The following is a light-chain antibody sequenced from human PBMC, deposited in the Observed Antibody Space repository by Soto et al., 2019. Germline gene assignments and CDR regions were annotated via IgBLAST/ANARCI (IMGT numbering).Light chain of an antibody. V-gene: IGLV2-14*01. CDR3: SSYTSSSKVV. J-gene: IGLJ2*01. CDR2: DVS. Sequence: QSALTQPASVSGSPGQSITISCTGTSSDVGGYNYVSWYQQHPGKAPKIMIYDVSNRPSGVSNRFSGSKSGNTASLTISGLQAEDEADYYCSSYTSSSKVVFGGGTKVTVL. CDR1: SSDVGGYNY.